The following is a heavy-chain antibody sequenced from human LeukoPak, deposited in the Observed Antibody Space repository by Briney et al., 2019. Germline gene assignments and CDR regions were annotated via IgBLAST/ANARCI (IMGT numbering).Heavy chain of an antibody. CDR1: GDSFSGYY. Sequence: SETLSLTCAVYGDSFSGYYRGWIRQPPGKGLEWIGEINHSGTINYNPSLKSRVTILGDTSKNQFPLNLSSVTAADTAVYYCARDQGGWYDAFDIWGQGTMVTVSS. CDR2: INHSGTI. CDR3: ARDQGGWYDAFDI. J-gene: IGHJ3*02. V-gene: IGHV4-34*01. D-gene: IGHD6-19*01.